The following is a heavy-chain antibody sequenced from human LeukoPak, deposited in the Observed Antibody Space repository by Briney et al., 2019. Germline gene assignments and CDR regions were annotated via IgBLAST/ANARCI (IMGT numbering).Heavy chain of an antibody. J-gene: IGHJ3*02. CDR3: ARVNWADAFDI. D-gene: IGHD7-27*01. Sequence: PGGSLRLSCAASGFTFSSYSMNWVRQAPGKGLEWVSSISSSSYIYYADSVKGRFAISRDNAKNSLYLQMNSLRAEDTAVYYCARVNWADAFDIWGQGTMVTVSS. CDR2: ISSSSYI. CDR1: GFTFSSYS. V-gene: IGHV3-21*01.